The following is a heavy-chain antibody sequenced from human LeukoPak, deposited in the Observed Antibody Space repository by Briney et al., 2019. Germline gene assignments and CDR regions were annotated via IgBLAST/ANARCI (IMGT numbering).Heavy chain of an antibody. CDR2: IYYSGST. V-gene: IGHV4-39*01. D-gene: IGHD3-22*01. CDR3: ARHIVSSGYYYDY. CDR1: GGSISSSSYY. J-gene: IGHJ4*02. Sequence: PSETLSLTCTVSGGSISSSSYYWGWIRQPPGKGLEWIGSIYYSGSTYYNPSLKSRDTISVDTSKNQFSLKLSSVTAADTAVYYCARHIVSSGYYYDYWGQGTLVTVSS.